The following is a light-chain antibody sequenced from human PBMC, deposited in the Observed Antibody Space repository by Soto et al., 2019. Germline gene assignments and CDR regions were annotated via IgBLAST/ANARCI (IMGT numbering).Light chain of an antibody. CDR1: QSISSW. J-gene: IGKJ1*01. V-gene: IGKV1-5*03. CDR3: QQYNSFWT. Sequence: DIQMTQSPSPLSASVGDRVTITCLASQSISSWLAWYQQKPGKAPKLLIYKASSLESGVPSRFSGSGSGTEFTLTISSLQPDDFATDYCQQYNSFWTFGQGTKVEIK. CDR2: KAS.